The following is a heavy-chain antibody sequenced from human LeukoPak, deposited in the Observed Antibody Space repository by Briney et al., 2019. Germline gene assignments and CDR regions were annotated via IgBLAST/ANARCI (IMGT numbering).Heavy chain of an antibody. CDR1: GFTFSSYA. Sequence: GGSLRLSCAASGFTFSSYAMHWVRQAPGKGLEWVAVISYDGSNKYYADSVKGRFTISRDNSKNTLYLQMNSLRAEDTAVYYCASEQNSGYDSYFDYWGQGTLVTVSS. CDR2: ISYDGSNK. CDR3: ASEQNSGYDSYFDY. J-gene: IGHJ4*02. V-gene: IGHV3-30-3*01. D-gene: IGHD5-12*01.